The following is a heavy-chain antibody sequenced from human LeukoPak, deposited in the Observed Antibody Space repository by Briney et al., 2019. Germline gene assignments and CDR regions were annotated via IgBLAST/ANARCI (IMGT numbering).Heavy chain of an antibody. CDR3: ARAPGRAVADTTLADY. D-gene: IGHD6-19*01. CDR2: IKQDGSEK. V-gene: IGHV3-7*01. CDR1: GFTFSSYW. J-gene: IGHJ4*02. Sequence: PGGSLRLSCAASGFTFSSYWMSWVRQAPGKGLEWVANIKQDGSEKYYVDSVKGRFTISRDNAKNSLYLQMNSLRAEDTAVYYCARAPGRAVADTTLADYWGQGTLVTVSS.